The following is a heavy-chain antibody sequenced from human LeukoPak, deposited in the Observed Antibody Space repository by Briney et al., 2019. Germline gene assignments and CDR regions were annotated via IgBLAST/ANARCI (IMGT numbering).Heavy chain of an antibody. J-gene: IGHJ3*02. D-gene: IGHD2-15*01. CDR1: GGSFSGYY. V-gene: IGHV4-34*01. CDR2: INHSGST. Sequence: SETLSLTCAVYGGSFSGYYWSWIRQPPGKGLEWIGEINHSGSTNYYPSLKSRVTISVDTSKNQFSLKLSSVTAADTAVYYCASFLGYCSGGSCPDAFDIWGQGTMVTVSS. CDR3: ASFLGYCSGGSCPDAFDI.